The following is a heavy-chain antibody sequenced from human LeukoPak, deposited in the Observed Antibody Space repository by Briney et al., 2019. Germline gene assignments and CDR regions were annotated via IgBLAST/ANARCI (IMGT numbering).Heavy chain of an antibody. CDR3: ARGSRFFDTSDFDD. V-gene: IGHV4-34*01. J-gene: IGHJ4*02. D-gene: IGHD3-9*01. Sequence: SETLSLTCAVYGGSFSDNYWSWIRQPPGKGLEWISEINHSRITHYKPSLKSRVSMSLDTSKNHFSLKLTSVTAADTAVYYCARGSRFFDTSDFDDWGQGTLVTVSS. CDR1: GGSFSDNY. CDR2: INHSRIT.